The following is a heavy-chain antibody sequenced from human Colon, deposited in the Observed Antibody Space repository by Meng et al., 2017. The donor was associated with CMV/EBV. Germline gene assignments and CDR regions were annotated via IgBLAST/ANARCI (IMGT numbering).Heavy chain of an antibody. CDR1: GCTFSNYW. D-gene: IGHD5-24*01. CDR2: LNNDGTYM. J-gene: IGHJ4*02. Sequence: SCAAAGCTFSNYWMHWVRQAPGKGLVWVARLNNDGTYMTYADSVRGRFSISRDNAQNTVYLQMNRLTADDTAVYYCARPRDGYSPFDLWGQGTLVTVSS. V-gene: IGHV3-74*03. CDR3: ARPRDGYSPFDL.